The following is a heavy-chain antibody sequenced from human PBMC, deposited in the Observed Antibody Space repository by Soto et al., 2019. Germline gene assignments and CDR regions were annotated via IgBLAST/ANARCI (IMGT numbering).Heavy chain of an antibody. J-gene: IGHJ6*03. CDR2: TYYKSKWYN. CDR3: ARWLWDDVSGNFYMDV. CDR1: GDSVSSNSAA. V-gene: IGHV6-1*01. Sequence: PSQTLSLTCAISGDSVSSNSAAWNWIKQTPSRGLEWLGRTYYKSKWYNNYAVSVKSRVTINPDTSKNQFSLQLNSVTPEDTAMYYCARWLWDDVSGNFYMDVWGQGTTVTVSS. D-gene: IGHD3-22*01.